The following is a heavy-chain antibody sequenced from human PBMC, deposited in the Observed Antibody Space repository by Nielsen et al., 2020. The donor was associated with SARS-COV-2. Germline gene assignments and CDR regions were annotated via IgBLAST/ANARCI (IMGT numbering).Heavy chain of an antibody. CDR1: GYSFISYC. J-gene: IGHJ6*02. CDR2: IYPGDSDT. Sequence: GESLKISCKGSGYSFISYCIAWVRQMPGKGLEWMGIIYPGDSDTRYSPSFQGQVTISADKSISTAYLQWSSLKASDTATYYCARWIQLGRIYYYGMDVWGQGTTVTVSS. D-gene: IGHD5-18*01. CDR3: ARWIQLGRIYYYGMDV. V-gene: IGHV5-51*01.